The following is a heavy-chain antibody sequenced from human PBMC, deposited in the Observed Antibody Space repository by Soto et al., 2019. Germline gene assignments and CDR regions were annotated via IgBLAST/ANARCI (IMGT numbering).Heavy chain of an antibody. Sequence: ASVKVSCKVSGYTLTELSMHWVRQAPGKGLEWMGGFDPEDGETIYAQKFQGRVTMTEDTSTDTAYMELSSLRSEDTAVYYCATEIIVATISYYYYGMDVWGQGTTVTVS. CDR3: ATEIIVATISYYYYGMDV. D-gene: IGHD5-12*01. CDR1: GYTLTELS. V-gene: IGHV1-24*01. CDR2: FDPEDGET. J-gene: IGHJ6*02.